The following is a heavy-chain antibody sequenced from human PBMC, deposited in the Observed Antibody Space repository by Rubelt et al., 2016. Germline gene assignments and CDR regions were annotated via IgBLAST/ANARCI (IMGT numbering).Heavy chain of an antibody. J-gene: IGHJ4*02. Sequence: EVQLLESGGDLVQPGGSLRLSCAASRFTFSTYAMGWVRQAPGKGLEWVSAISGSGGNTYYADSAKGRFTVSRDIAKNSLYLQMNSLRDEDTSVDYCAGGVRVLGAADVALDCWGQGTLVTVS. D-gene: IGHD3-16*01. V-gene: IGHV3-23*01. CDR1: RFTFSTYA. CDR2: ISGSGGNT. CDR3: AGGVRVLGAADVALDC.